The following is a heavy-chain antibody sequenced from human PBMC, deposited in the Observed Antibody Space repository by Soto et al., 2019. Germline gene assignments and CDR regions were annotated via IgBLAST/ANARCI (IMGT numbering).Heavy chain of an antibody. Sequence: EVQLLESGGGLVQPGESLTLSCAASGFTFNTYAMTWARRAPGKGLEWVSAISGSGATTYVADSVKGRFTISRDNSKDTLYLQMNSLRAEDTAIYYWGQGRGGAYYYDGLDVWGQGTTVTVSS. CDR3: GQGRGGAYYYDGLDV. D-gene: IGHD3-10*01. V-gene: IGHV3-23*01. J-gene: IGHJ6*02. CDR1: GFTFNTYA. CDR2: ISGSGATT.